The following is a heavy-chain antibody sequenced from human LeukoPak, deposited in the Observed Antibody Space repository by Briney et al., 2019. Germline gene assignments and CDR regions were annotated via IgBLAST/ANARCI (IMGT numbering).Heavy chain of an antibody. CDR2: IKQDGSEK. Sequence: GGSLRLSCAASGFTFSSYWMSWVRQAPGKGLEWVANIKQDGSEKYYVDSVKGRFTISRDNAKNSLYLQMDSLRAEDTALYYCARELRGYNWNYEADFDYWGQGTLVTVSS. D-gene: IGHD1-7*01. CDR3: ARELRGYNWNYEADFDY. J-gene: IGHJ4*02. CDR1: GFTFSSYW. V-gene: IGHV3-7*03.